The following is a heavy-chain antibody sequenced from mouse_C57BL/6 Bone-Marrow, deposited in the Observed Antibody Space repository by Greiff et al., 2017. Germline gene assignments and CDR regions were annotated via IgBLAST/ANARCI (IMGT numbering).Heavy chain of an antibody. CDR3: ARHERFAY. J-gene: IGHJ3*01. CDR2: ISSGGSYT. V-gene: IGHV5-6*01. CDR1: GFTFSSYG. Sequence: EVQVVESGGDLVKPGGSLKLSCAASGFTFSSYGMSWVRPTPDTRLEWVATISSGGSYTYYPDSVKGRFTISRDHAKNTLYLQMSSLKSEDTAMYYCARHERFAYWGQGTLVTVSA.